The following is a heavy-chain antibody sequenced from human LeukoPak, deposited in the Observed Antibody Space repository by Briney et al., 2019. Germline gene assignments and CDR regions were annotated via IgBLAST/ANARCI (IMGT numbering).Heavy chain of an antibody. D-gene: IGHD2-2*02. Sequence: ASVKVSCKASGYTFTSYDINWVRQATGQGLEWMGWMNPNSGNTGYAQKFQGRVTMTRNTSISTAYMELSSLRSEDTAVYYCARLVKVVVVPAAIIRSYYYGMDVWGQGTTVTVSS. CDR2: MNPNSGNT. CDR1: GYTFTSYD. V-gene: IGHV1-8*01. J-gene: IGHJ6*02. CDR3: ARLVKVVVVPAAIIRSYYYGMDV.